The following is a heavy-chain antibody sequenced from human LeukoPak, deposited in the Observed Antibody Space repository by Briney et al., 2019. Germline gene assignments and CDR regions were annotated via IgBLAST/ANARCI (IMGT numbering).Heavy chain of an antibody. J-gene: IGHJ4*02. CDR1: GVSINSHY. CDR2: IYYKGGT. Sequence: PSETLSLTCTVSGVSINSHYWSWLRQPPGKGLEWIGDIYYKGGTNYNPSLKSRVTISVDTSKNHLSLKLTSVLAADTAIYYCVRRDNTGWNYFDYWGQGILVTVSS. D-gene: IGHD6-19*01. CDR3: VRRDNTGWNYFDY. V-gene: IGHV4-59*08.